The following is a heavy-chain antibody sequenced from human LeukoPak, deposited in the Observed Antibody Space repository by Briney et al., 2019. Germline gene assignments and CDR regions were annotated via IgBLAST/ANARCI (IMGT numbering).Heavy chain of an antibody. CDR1: GFTLSSYA. CDR2: ISVSGNT. CDR3: AKVTTGYYYYYMDV. Sequence: PGGSLRLSCAASGFTLSSYAMSWVRQAPGKGLEWVSAISVSGNTYHADSVKGRFTISRDNSKNTLYLQMNSLRAEDTAVYYCAKVTTGYYYYYMDVWGKGTTVTVSS. V-gene: IGHV3-23*01. J-gene: IGHJ6*03. D-gene: IGHD4-17*01.